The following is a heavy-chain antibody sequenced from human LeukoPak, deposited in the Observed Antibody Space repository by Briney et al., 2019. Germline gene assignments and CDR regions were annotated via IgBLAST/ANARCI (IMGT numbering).Heavy chain of an antibody. V-gene: IGHV1-2*02. CDR1: GYTFTSYG. CDR2: IDPNSGGT. D-gene: IGHD2-21*02. Sequence: ASVKVSCKASGYTFTSYGISWVRQAPGQGLEWMGWIDPNSGGTNYAQKFQGRVTMTRDTSISTAYMELSRLRSDDTAVYYCARGDLDPWGQGTLVTVSS. CDR3: ARGDLDP. J-gene: IGHJ5*02.